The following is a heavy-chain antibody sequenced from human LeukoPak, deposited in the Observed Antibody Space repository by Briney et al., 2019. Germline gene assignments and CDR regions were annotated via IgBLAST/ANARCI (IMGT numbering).Heavy chain of an antibody. J-gene: IGHJ3*02. CDR2: IYYSGST. CDR1: GGSISSYY. D-gene: IGHD3-22*01. V-gene: IGHV4-59*01. Sequence: PSETLSLTCTVSGGSISSYYWSWIRQPPGKGLEWIGYIYYSGSTNYNPSLKSRVTISVDTSKNQFSLKLSSVTAADTAVYYCARSLYYYDSSDAFDIWGQGTVVTVSS. CDR3: ARSLYYYDSSDAFDI.